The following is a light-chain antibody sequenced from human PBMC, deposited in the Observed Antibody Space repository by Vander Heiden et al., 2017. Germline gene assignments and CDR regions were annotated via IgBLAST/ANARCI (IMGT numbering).Light chain of an antibody. V-gene: IGKV3-15*01. Sequence: EIVMTHSPATLSASAGERATLSCRASQSVSSNLAWYQQKPGQAPRLLIYGASTRATGIPARFSGSGSGTEFTLTISSLQSEDFAVYYCQQYNNWRRTFGQWTKVEIK. J-gene: IGKJ1*01. CDR1: QSVSSN. CDR2: GAS. CDR3: QQYNNWRRT.